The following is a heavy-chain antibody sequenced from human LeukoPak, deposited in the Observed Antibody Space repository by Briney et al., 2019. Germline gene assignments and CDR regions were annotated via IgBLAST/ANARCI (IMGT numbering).Heavy chain of an antibody. CDR3: ARGPPYYDILTGYYNGDFDY. CDR2: IYYSGST. V-gene: IGHV4-59*01. D-gene: IGHD3-9*01. CDR1: GGSISRYY. Sequence: SETLSLTCTVSGGSISRYYWSWIRQPPGKGLEWIGYIYYSGSTNYNPSLKSRVTISVDTSKNQFSLKLSSVTAADTAVYYCARGPPYYDILTGYYNGDFDYWGQGTLVTVSS. J-gene: IGHJ4*02.